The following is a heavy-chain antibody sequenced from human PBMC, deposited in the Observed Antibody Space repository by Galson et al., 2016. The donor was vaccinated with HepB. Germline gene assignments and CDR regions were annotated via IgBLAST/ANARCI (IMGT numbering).Heavy chain of an antibody. V-gene: IGHV3-33*01. CDR3: AREVGYCTSTSCEGHMDV. J-gene: IGHJ6*03. CDR1: GFTFGRYA. Sequence: SLRLSCAASGFTFGRYAMHWVRRAPGKGLEWVAVIWYDGSNKYYADSVKGRFTISRDNSKNTLYLQMNSLRAEDTAVYYCAREVGYCTSTSCEGHMDVWGKGTTVTVSS. D-gene: IGHD2-2*01. CDR2: IWYDGSNK.